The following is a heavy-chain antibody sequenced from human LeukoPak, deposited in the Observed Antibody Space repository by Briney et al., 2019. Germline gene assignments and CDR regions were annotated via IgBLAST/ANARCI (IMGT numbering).Heavy chain of an antibody. J-gene: IGHJ4*02. V-gene: IGHV4-39*01. D-gene: IGHD3-3*01. CDR2: IHYSGNT. Sequence: SETLSLTCSVSGVSVNSSSYYWGWIRQPPGKGLEWIGGIHYSGNTYYNPSLKSRVTISVDTSKNQFSLKLSSVTAADTAAYYCARLGAGPTYYDFWSGYSSFYFDYWGQGTLVTVSS. CDR1: GVSVNSSSYY. CDR3: ARLGAGPTYYDFWSGYSSFYFDY.